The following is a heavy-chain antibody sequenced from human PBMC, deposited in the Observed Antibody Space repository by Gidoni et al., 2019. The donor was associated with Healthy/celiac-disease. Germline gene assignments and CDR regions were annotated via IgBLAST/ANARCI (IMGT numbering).Heavy chain of an antibody. CDR3: ARDPGVYYFDY. CDR1: GGSISSYY. J-gene: IGHJ4*02. Sequence: QVQLQESGPGLVKPSETLSLTCTVSGGSISSYYWIWIRQPPGKGLEWIGYIYYSGSTNYNPSLKSRVTISVDTSKNQFSLKLSSVTAADTAVYYCARDPGVYYFDYWGQGTLVTVSS. V-gene: IGHV4-59*01. CDR2: IYYSGST. D-gene: IGHD2-8*01.